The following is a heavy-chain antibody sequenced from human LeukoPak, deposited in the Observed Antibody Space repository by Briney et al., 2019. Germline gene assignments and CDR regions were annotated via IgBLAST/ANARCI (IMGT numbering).Heavy chain of an antibody. D-gene: IGHD3-22*01. CDR3: ARDQGSGSRY. J-gene: IGHJ4*02. V-gene: IGHV1-2*02. CDR1: GYTFTGYY. Sequence: VASVKVSCKASGYTFTGYYMHWVRQAPGQGLEWMGWINPNSGGTNYAQKFQGRVTMTRDTSISTAYMELSRLRSDDTAVYYCARDQGSGSRYWGQGTLVTVSS. CDR2: INPNSGGT.